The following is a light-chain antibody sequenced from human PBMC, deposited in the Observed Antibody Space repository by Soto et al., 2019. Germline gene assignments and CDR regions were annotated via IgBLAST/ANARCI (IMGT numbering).Light chain of an antibody. CDR3: CSYAGSYTYV. CDR2: DVS. V-gene: IGLV2-11*01. Sequence: QSALTQPASVSGSPGQSITISCTGTSSDVGGYNFVSWYHQHPGKAPKLMIYDVSKRPSGVPDRFSGSKSGNTASLTISGLQAEDEADYYCCSYAGSYTYVFGTGTKLTVL. J-gene: IGLJ1*01. CDR1: SSDVGGYNF.